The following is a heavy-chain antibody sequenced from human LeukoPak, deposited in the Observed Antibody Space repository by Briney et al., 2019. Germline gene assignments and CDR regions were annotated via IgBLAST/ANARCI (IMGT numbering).Heavy chain of an antibody. Sequence: SETLSLTCTVSGGSIRSFYWTWIWQSPGKGLEWIGYIYYDGTTNYNPSLKSRVTMSVDTSKNQFSLRMTSVTAADAAVYYCASSAIDYGDFDFWGQGTLVTVFS. CDR3: ASSAIDYGDFDF. D-gene: IGHD4-17*01. CDR2: IYYDGTT. J-gene: IGHJ4*02. CDR1: GGSIRSFY. V-gene: IGHV4-59*01.